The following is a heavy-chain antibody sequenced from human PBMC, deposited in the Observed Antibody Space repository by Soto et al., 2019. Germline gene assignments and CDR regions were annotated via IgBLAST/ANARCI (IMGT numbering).Heavy chain of an antibody. J-gene: IGHJ6*02. CDR2: INHSGST. V-gene: IGHV4-34*01. CDR3: ARGLEWELLSYYYYGMEV. Sequence: PSETLSLTCAVCGGSFSGYYWSWIRQPPGKGLEWIGEINHSGSTNYNPSLKSRVTISVDTSKNQFSLKLSSVTAADTAVYYCARGLEWELLSYYYYGMEVWGQGTTVTVSS. CDR1: GGSFSGYY. D-gene: IGHD1-26*01.